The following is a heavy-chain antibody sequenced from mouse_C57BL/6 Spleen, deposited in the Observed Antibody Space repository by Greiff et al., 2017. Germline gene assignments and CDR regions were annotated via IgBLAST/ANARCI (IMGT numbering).Heavy chain of an antibody. CDR1: GYSFTDYN. Sequence: VQLQQPGPELVKPGASVKISCKASGYSFTDYNMNWVKPSNGKSLEWIGVINPNYGTTSYNQKFKGKATLTVDQSSSTAYMQLNSLTSEDSAVYYCAREARAIGDVFAYWGQGTLVTVSA. CDR2: INPNYGTT. V-gene: IGHV1-39*01. J-gene: IGHJ3*01. CDR3: AREARAIGDVFAY.